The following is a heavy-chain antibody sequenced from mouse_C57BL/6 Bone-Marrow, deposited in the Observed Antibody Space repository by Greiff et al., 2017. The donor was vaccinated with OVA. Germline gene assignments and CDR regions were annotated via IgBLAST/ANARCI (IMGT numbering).Heavy chain of an antibody. J-gene: IGHJ4*01. V-gene: IGHV1-64*01. Sequence: QVQLQQPGAELVKPGASVKLSCKASGYTFTSYWMHWVKQRPGQGLEWIGMIHPNSGSTNYNEKFKSKATLTVDKSSSTAYMQLSSLTSDDSAVYYCARTGPFYYDYDGQYYYAMDYWGQGTSVTVSS. CDR3: ARTGPFYYDYDGQYYYAMDY. CDR2: IHPNSGST. D-gene: IGHD2-4*01. CDR1: GYTFTSYW.